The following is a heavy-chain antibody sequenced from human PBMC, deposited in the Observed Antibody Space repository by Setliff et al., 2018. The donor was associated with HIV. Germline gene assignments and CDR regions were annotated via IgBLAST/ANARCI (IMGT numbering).Heavy chain of an antibody. J-gene: IGHJ3*02. CDR3: ARPSYCSSTSCVQGAFDI. Sequence: ASVKVSCKASGYSFTTHDINRVRQSPGQGLEWMGWINPDSGGINFAQKFQGRVTMTRVTSISTAYMELSGLRSDDTAVYYCARPSYCSSTSCVQGAFDIWGQGTMVTVSS. V-gene: IGHV1-2*02. CDR2: INPDSGGI. CDR1: GYSFTTHD. D-gene: IGHD2-2*01.